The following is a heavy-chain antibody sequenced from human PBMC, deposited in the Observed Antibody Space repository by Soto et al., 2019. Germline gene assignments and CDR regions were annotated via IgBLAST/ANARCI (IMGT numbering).Heavy chain of an antibody. D-gene: IGHD2-2*01. CDR3: AIRTGQLAIISEFDGDWFFEV. CDR2: INPDSGGT. CDR1: GNTFTDYY. V-gene: IGHV1-2*02. Sequence: ASVKVSCKASGNTFTDYYIHWVRQAPGQGLEWVGWINPDSGGTNLAQRFQGRVTMTSDTSINTAYMELSSLRSDDTAVYYCAIRTGQLAIISEFDGDWFFEVWGRGTLVTV. J-gene: IGHJ2*01.